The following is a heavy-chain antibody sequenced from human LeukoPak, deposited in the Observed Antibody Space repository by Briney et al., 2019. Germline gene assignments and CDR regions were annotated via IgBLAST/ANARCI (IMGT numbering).Heavy chain of an antibody. V-gene: IGHV3-53*01. Sequence: GGSLRLSCTVSGFTVSSNSMSWVRQAPGKGLEWVSFIYSDNTHYSDSVKGRFTISRDNSKNTLYLQMNSLRAEDTAVYYCARRAGAHSHPYDYWGQGTLATVS. CDR2: IYSDNT. J-gene: IGHJ4*02. CDR1: GFTVSSNS. CDR3: ARRAGAHSHPYDY. D-gene: IGHD4/OR15-4a*01.